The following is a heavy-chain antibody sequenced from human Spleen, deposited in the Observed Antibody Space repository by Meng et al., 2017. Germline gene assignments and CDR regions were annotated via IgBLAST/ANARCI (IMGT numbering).Heavy chain of an antibody. Sequence: RGGAGPWKPSGTLALPCVVSGGSFSDYYWSWIRQPPGKGLEWIGEINHSGSTNYNPSLESRATISVDTSQNNLSLKLSSVTAADSAVYYCARGPTTMAHDFDYWGQGTLVTVSS. J-gene: IGHJ4*02. CDR3: ARGPTTMAHDFDY. V-gene: IGHV4-34*01. CDR1: GGSFSDYY. D-gene: IGHD4-11*01. CDR2: INHSGST.